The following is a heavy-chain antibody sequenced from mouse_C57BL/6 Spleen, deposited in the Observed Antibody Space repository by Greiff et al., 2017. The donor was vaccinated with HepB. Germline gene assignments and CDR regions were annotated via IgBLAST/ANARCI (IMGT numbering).Heavy chain of an antibody. CDR1: GFTFSSYA. J-gene: IGHJ2*01. CDR2: ISSGGDYI. V-gene: IGHV5-9-1*02. D-gene: IGHD1-1*01. CDR3: TRDGSSYFDY. Sequence: EVKVVESGEGLVKPGGSLKLSCAASGFTFSSYAMSWVRQTPEKRLEWVAYISSGGDYIYYADTVKGRFTISRDNARNTLYLQMSRLKSEDTAMYYCTRDGSSYFDYWGQGTTLTVSS.